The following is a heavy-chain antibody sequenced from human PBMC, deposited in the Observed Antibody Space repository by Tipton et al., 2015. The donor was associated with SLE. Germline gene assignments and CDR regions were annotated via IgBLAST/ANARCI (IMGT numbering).Heavy chain of an antibody. J-gene: IGHJ5*01. D-gene: IGHD1-7*01. CDR2: IYHSGGT. CDR3: ATVPRNNCNYSAS. V-gene: IGHV4-4*02. Sequence: WVRQPPGKGLEWIGDIYHSGGTNYSPSLESRVTISVDKSRNHLSLRLTSVTAADTGVDYCATVPRNNCNYSASWGQGTLVTVSS.